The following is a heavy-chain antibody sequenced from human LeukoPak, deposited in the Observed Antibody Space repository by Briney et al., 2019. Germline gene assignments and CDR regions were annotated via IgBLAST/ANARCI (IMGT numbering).Heavy chain of an antibody. CDR3: ARDPSSWYDFWSGYYTGKAYYYYYMDV. CDR1: GGSLSSYY. Sequence: SETLSLTCTVSGGSLSSYYWSWIRQPPGKGLEWIGYIYYSGSTNYNPSLKSRVTISVDTSKNQFSLKLSSVTAADTAVYYCARDPSSWYDFWSGYYTGKAYYYYYMDVWGKGTTVTVSS. CDR2: IYYSGST. V-gene: IGHV4-59*12. D-gene: IGHD3-3*01. J-gene: IGHJ6*03.